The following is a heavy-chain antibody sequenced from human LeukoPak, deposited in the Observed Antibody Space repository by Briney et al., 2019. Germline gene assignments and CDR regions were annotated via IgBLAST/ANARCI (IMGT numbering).Heavy chain of an antibody. Sequence: SETLSLTCTVSGGSISSSSYYCDWIRQSPGRGREWIGNIYYSGTTFYNPSLRSRVTTTIDTSTNQFSLKLSSVTAADTAVYYCVRRRGITPNCFDPWGQGTLVTVS. D-gene: IGHD3-10*01. CDR3: VRRRGITPNCFDP. J-gene: IGHJ5*02. CDR1: GGSISSSSYY. V-gene: IGHV4-39*01. CDR2: IYYSGTT.